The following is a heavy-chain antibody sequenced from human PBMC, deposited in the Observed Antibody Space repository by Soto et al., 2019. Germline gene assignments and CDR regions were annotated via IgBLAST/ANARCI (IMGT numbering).Heavy chain of an antibody. Sequence: EVQLVESGGGLVKPGGSLRLSCAASGFTFSSYSMNWVRQAPGKGLEWVSSISSSSSYIYYADSVKGRFTISRDNAKNSLYLQMNSLRAEDTAVYYYAGGVVVVPAAATLYYYYYGMDVWGQGTTVTVSS. V-gene: IGHV3-21*01. CDR3: AGGVVVVPAAATLYYYYYGMDV. J-gene: IGHJ6*02. CDR1: GFTFSSYS. D-gene: IGHD2-2*01. CDR2: ISSSSSYI.